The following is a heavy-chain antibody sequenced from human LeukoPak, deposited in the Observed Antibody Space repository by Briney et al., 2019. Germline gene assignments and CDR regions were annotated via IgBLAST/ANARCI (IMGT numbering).Heavy chain of an antibody. V-gene: IGHV4-31*03. CDR2: IYYSGSP. CDR3: ARDRELGY. D-gene: IGHD1-26*01. J-gene: IGHJ4*02. CDR1: GGSISSGGYY. Sequence: PSETLSLTCTVSGGSISSGGYYWSWIRQHPGKGLEWIGYIYYSGSPQYNPSLKSRITISVDTSKNQFSLKLSSVTAADTAVYYCARDRELGYWGQGTLVTVSS.